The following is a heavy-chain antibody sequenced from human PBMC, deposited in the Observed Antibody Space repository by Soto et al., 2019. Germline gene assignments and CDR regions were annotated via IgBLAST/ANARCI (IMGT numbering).Heavy chain of an antibody. Sequence: PGESLKISCKGSGYSFTNYWIGWVRQMPGKGLEWMGIIYPGDSDTRYSPSFQGQVTISADKSITTAYLQWSSLKASDTAMYYCARHKPLTGGVVGAFDIWGQGTMVTVSS. V-gene: IGHV5-51*01. CDR1: GYSFTNYW. CDR2: IYPGDSDT. CDR3: ARHKPLTGGVVGAFDI. J-gene: IGHJ3*02. D-gene: IGHD3-10*01.